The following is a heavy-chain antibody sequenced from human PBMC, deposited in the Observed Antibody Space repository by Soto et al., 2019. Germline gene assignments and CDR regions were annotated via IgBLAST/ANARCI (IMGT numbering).Heavy chain of an antibody. CDR1: GDSVSSNSAA. Sequence: SPTLSLPCAISGDSVSSNSAAWSWIRQSPSRGLEWLGRTYYRSKWYNDYAVSVKSRITINPDTSKNQFSLQLNSVTPEDTAVYYCARDVRRVLATSNYYYGMHVRCQGITVPVSS. CDR2: TYYRSKWYN. D-gene: IGHD1-26*01. V-gene: IGHV6-1*01. CDR3: ARDVRRVLATSNYYYGMHV. J-gene: IGHJ6*02.